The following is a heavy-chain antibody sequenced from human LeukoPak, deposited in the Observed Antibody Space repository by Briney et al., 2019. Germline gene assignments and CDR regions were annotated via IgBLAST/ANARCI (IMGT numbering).Heavy chain of an antibody. Sequence: ASVKVSCTASGGTFSSYAISWVRQAPGQGLEWMGGIIPIFGTANYAQKFQGRVTITADESTSTAYMELSSLRSEDTAVYYCARAPSIAAAASDYWGQGTLVTVSS. CDR1: GGTFSSYA. D-gene: IGHD6-13*01. J-gene: IGHJ4*02. CDR3: ARAPSIAAAASDY. V-gene: IGHV1-69*13. CDR2: IIPIFGTA.